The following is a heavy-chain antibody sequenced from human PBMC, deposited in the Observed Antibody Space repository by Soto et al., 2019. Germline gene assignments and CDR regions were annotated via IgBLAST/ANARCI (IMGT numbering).Heavy chain of an antibody. Sequence: DVQLLESGGGLIQTGGSLRLSCAASGFTFSSYAKSWVRQAPGKGLEWVSAISATGGSAFYADSVKGRFTISRDNSKKTVFLQIDCLVTDDTAVYYCAEGTTAVYCFDFWGQGTLVTVFS. CDR3: AEGTTAVYCFDF. D-gene: IGHD2-15*01. CDR1: GFTFSSYA. V-gene: IGHV3-23*01. J-gene: IGHJ4*02. CDR2: ISATGGSA.